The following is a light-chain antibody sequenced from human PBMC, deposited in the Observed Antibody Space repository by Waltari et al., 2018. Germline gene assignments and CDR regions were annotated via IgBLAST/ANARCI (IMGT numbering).Light chain of an antibody. CDR3: HQRSSWPWT. Sequence: EIVFTQSPATLSLSPGERATISCRASQSVTTYLDWHQQNPGQDPRVLIHDASTRATGIPGRFSGSGSGTDFTLTISSLEPEDFAVYYCHQRSSWPWTFGQGTKVEI. J-gene: IGKJ1*01. CDR2: DAS. CDR1: QSVTTY. V-gene: IGKV3-11*01.